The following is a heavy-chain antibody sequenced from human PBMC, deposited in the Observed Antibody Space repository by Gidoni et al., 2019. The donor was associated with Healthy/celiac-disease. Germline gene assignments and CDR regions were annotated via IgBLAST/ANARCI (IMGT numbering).Heavy chain of an antibody. D-gene: IGHD1-26*01. CDR2: ISSSSSTI. Sequence: EVQLVESGGGLVQPGGSLRLHCSASGFTFSSYSMNWVRQAPGKGLEWVSYISSSSSTIYYADSVKGRFTISRDNAKNSLYLQMNSLRAEDTAVFYCARGRFRGVGATSFDYWGQGTLVTVSS. J-gene: IGHJ4*02. CDR1: GFTFSSYS. CDR3: ARGRFRGVGATSFDY. V-gene: IGHV3-48*04.